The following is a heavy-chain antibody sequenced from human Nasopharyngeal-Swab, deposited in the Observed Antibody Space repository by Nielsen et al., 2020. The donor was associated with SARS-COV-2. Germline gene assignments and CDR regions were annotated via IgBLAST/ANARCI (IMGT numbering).Heavy chain of an antibody. CDR2: LNSGSTTI. V-gene: IGHV3-48*02. Sequence: GESLKTSCAASGFTFTTYSMNWVRQAPGKGLEWLAYLNSGSTTIFYADSVKGRFTISRDNAKNSLFLQMNSLRDEDTAVYYCARDTDYSFDYWGQGTLVTVSS. CDR3: ARDTDYSFDY. D-gene: IGHD3/OR15-3a*01. CDR1: GFTFTTYS. J-gene: IGHJ4*02.